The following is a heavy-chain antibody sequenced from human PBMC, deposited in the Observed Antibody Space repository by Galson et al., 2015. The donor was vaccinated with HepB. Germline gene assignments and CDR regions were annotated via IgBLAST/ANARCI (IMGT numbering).Heavy chain of an antibody. CDR3: ASSSSGWTFLGQIT. CDR2: IKQDGSEK. CDR1: GFTFSSYW. V-gene: IGHV3-7*03. Sequence: SLRLSCAASGFTFSSYWMSWVRQAPGKGLEWVANIKQDGSEKYYVDSVKGRFTISRDNAKNSLYLQMNSLRAEDTAVYYCASSSSGWTFLGQITWGQGTLVTVSS. D-gene: IGHD6-19*01. J-gene: IGHJ5*02.